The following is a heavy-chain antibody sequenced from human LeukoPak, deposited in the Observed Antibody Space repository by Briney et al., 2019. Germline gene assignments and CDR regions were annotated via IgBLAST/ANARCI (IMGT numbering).Heavy chain of an antibody. CDR1: GGSFSGYY. CDR3: ARQLGYCSGGSCYSDSRYFDY. V-gene: IGHV4-34*01. J-gene: IGHJ4*02. CDR2: INHSGST. D-gene: IGHD2-15*01. Sequence: SETLSLTCAVYGGSFSGYYWSWIRQPPGKGLEWIGDINHSGSTNYNPSLKSRVTISVDTSKNQFSLKLSSVTAADTAVYYCARQLGYCSGGSCYSDSRYFDYWGQGTLVTVSS.